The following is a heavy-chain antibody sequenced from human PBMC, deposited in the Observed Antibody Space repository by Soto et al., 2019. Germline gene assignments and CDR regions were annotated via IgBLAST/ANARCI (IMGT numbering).Heavy chain of an antibody. CDR1: GFTFSSYS. D-gene: IGHD3-10*01. CDR3: ASMGRGSGSHTQTYYYYYGMDV. Sequence: GGSLRLSCAASGFTFSSYSMNWVRQAPGKGLEWVSSISSSSYIYYADSVKGRFTISRDNAKNSLYLQMNSLRAEDTAVYYCASMGRGSGSHTQTYYYYYGMDVWGQGTTVTVSS. CDR2: ISSSSYI. J-gene: IGHJ6*02. V-gene: IGHV3-21*01.